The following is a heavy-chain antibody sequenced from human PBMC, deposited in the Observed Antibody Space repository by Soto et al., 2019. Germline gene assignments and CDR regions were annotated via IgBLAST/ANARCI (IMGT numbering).Heavy chain of an antibody. V-gene: IGHV3-30*02. Sequence: AGGSLRLSCAASASIFRGHGMHWGRQAPGKGLEWVAVITYDGSNKNYADSVKGRFTISRDNSKNTLYLQMNSLRAEDTAVYYCATLSSIAVAGTRWGQGTLVTVSS. CDR2: ITYDGSNK. D-gene: IGHD6-19*01. J-gene: IGHJ4*02. CDR1: ASIFRGHG. CDR3: ATLSSIAVAGTR.